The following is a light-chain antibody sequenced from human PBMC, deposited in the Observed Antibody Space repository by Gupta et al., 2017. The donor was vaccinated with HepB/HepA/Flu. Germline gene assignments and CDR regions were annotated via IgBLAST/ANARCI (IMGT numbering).Light chain of an antibody. CDR1: SSDVGSYDL. CDR2: EVS. J-gene: IGLJ1*01. Sequence: QSALTQPASVSGSPGQSITISCTGTSSDVGSYDLVSLYQQHPGKAHNLMIYEVSLRPSGVSDRFSCSKSGNTDSLTISWLQAEDEAEDYCCSYAGSSSLNYVFGTGTKVSVL. CDR3: CSYAGSSSLNYV. V-gene: IGLV2-23*02.